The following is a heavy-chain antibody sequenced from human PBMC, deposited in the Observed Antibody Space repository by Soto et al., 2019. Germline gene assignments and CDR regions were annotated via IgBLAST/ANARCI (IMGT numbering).Heavy chain of an antibody. CDR2: ISYDGSNK. CDR3: AKAIAVAGPHYFNS. CDR1: GFSLTSYG. J-gene: IGHJ4*02. D-gene: IGHD6-19*01. V-gene: IGHV3-30*18. Sequence: VGSLRLSCAASGFSLTSYGMHWVRQAPGKGLEWVAVISYDGSNKYYADSVKGRFTISRDNSMNTLFLQMSSLRADDTAVYYCAKAIAVAGPHYFNSWGQGTLVTVSS.